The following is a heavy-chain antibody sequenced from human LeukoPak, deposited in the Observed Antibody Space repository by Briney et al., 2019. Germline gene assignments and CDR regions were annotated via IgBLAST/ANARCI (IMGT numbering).Heavy chain of an antibody. V-gene: IGHV3-23*01. CDR1: GFTFSTSW. J-gene: IGHJ3*02. Sequence: GGSLRLSCAASGFTFSTSWMSWVRQPPGKELEWVPSISGSGGNTYYADSVKGRFTISRDNSKNTLYVQMNSLRDEDTAVYYCAKDWPSEWQQLPDYDAVDIWGQGTMVTVSS. CDR2: ISGSGGNT. CDR3: AKDWPSEWQQLPDYDAVDI. D-gene: IGHD6-13*01.